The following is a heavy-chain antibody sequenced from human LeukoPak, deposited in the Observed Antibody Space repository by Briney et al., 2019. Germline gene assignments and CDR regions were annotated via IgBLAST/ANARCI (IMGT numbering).Heavy chain of an antibody. CDR1: GYTFTSYD. CDR3: ARERAWGDYDILTGYFDY. Sequence: SVKVSCKASGYTFTSYDINWVRQATGQGLEWMGGIIPIFGTANYAQKFQGRVTITADKSTSTAYMELSSLRSEDTAVYYCARERAWGDYDILTGYFDYWGQGTLVTVSS. D-gene: IGHD3-9*01. J-gene: IGHJ4*02. V-gene: IGHV1-69*06. CDR2: IIPIFGTA.